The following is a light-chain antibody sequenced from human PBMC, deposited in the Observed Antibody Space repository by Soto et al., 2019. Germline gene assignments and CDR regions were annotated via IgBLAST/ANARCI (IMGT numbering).Light chain of an antibody. V-gene: IGKV3-15*01. Sequence: EIVMTQSPGTLSVSPGERATLSCRASHSVSNNLAWYQQNVGQSPRLLIYDASTRATGVPGRFSGSGSGTQLTLTISSLLTEDFAVYYCQQYRDWPETFGQGTKVEI. CDR3: QQYRDWPET. J-gene: IGKJ1*01. CDR2: DAS. CDR1: HSVSNN.